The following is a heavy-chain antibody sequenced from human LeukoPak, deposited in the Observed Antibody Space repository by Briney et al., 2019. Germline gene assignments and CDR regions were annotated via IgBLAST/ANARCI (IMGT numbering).Heavy chain of an antibody. Sequence: GGSLRLSCVGSGFTFRSHAMSWVRQAPEKGLEFVSGIYENGGTTYYADSVKGRFSISRDNSKNTLYLQMNSLRAEDTAVYYCAGGDRIAAAGKGVDYWGQGTLVTVSS. J-gene: IGHJ4*02. CDR3: AGGDRIAAAGKGVDY. CDR2: IYENGGTT. CDR1: GFTFRSHA. V-gene: IGHV3-23*01. D-gene: IGHD6-13*01.